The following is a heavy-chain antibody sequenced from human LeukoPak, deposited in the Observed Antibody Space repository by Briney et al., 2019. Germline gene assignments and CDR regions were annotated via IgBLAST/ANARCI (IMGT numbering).Heavy chain of an antibody. Sequence: GGSLRLSCAASGFTFSSYATSWVRQAPAKGLEWVSAISGSGGSTYYADSVKGRFTISRDNSKNTLYLQMNSLRAEDTAVYYCAKEATVTTYPIWFDPWGQGTLVTVSS. J-gene: IGHJ5*02. D-gene: IGHD4-17*01. CDR1: GFTFSSYA. CDR3: AKEATVTTYPIWFDP. V-gene: IGHV3-23*01. CDR2: ISGSGGST.